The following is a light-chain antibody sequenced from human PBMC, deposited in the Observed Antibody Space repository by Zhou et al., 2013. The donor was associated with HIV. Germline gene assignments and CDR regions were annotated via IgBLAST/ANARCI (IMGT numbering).Light chain of an antibody. V-gene: IGKV1-5*03. Sequence: IQLTQYPSSVAASVGDRVTITCRASQDIRTWLAWYQQKPGKAPKLLIYKASTLESGVPSRFSGSGSGTEFSLTITSLQPDDVATYYCQHYDSYSRTFGQGTKVEIK. J-gene: IGKJ2*01. CDR2: KAS. CDR3: QHYDSYSRT. CDR1: QDIRTW.